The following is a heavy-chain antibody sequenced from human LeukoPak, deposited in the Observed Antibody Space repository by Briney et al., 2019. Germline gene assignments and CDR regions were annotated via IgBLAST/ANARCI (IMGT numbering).Heavy chain of an antibody. V-gene: IGHV4-39*01. CDR2: IYYTGSA. CDR1: GGSISSSSFY. D-gene: IGHD6-13*01. Sequence: SETLSLPCTVSGGSISSSSFYWGWIRQPPGKGLEWIASIYYTGSAYYNPSLKSRVTISVDTSKNQFSLTLSPVTAADTAVYYCTRRGKATTERFDYWGKGLKDTVSS. CDR3: TRRGKATTERFDY. J-gene: IGHJ4*02.